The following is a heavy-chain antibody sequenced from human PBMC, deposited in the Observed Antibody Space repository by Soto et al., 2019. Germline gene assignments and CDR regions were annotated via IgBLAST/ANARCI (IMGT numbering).Heavy chain of an antibody. J-gene: IGHJ5*02. V-gene: IGHV3-21*01. D-gene: IGHD6-13*01. CDR3: TRDASRDSSARGWFDP. CDR2: ISSNSAYI. Sequence: GGSLRLSCAASGFTFRSFTMNWVLQAPGKGLEWVSTISSNSAYIYYTDALRGRFTISRDNAKNSLHLHMNSLRADDTAVYYCTRDASRDSSARGWFDPWGSGTLVTVSS. CDR1: GFTFRSFT.